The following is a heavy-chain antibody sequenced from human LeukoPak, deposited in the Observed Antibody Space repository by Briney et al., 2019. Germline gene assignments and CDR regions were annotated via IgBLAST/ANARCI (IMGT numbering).Heavy chain of an antibody. CDR2: IIPIFGTA. D-gene: IGHD6-19*01. V-gene: IGHV1-69*13. J-gene: IGHJ6*03. CDR1: GGTFSSYA. Sequence: SVKGSCKASGGTFSSYAISWVRQAPGQGLEWRGGIIPIFGTANYAQKFQGRVTITADESTSTAYMELSSLRSGYTAVYYCARILAVAGGLYSYYYMDVWGKGTTVTVSS. CDR3: ARILAVAGGLYSYYYMDV.